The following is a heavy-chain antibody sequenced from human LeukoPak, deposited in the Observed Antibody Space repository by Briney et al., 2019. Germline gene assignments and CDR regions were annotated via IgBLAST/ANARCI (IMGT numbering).Heavy chain of an antibody. CDR1: GYTFTNYG. J-gene: IGHJ4*02. Sequence: ASVKVSCKASGYTFTNYGISWVRQAPGQGLEWMGWISAYNGNANYAQRFQGRVTTTTDTSTSTAYMELRSLRSDDTAVYYCARGQFRGDYWGQGTLVTVSS. V-gene: IGHV1-18*01. CDR2: ISAYNGNA. CDR3: ARGQFRGDY.